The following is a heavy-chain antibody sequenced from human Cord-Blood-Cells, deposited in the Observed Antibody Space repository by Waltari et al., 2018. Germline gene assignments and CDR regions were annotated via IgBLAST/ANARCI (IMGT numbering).Heavy chain of an antibody. D-gene: IGHD2-15*01. CDR3: ARYEDNDAFDI. CDR1: GFTVSSNY. CDR2: IYSGGST. V-gene: IGHV3-53*01. J-gene: IGHJ3*02. Sequence: EVQLVESGGGLIQPGGSLRLSCAASGFTVSSNYMSWVSQAQGKGLEWVSVIYSGGSTYYADSVKGRFTISRDNSKNTLYLQMNSLRAEDTAVYYCARYEDNDAFDIWGQGTMVTVSS.